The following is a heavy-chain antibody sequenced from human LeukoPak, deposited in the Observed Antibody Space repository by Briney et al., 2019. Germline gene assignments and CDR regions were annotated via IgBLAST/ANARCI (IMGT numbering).Heavy chain of an antibody. CDR2: IYYSGSA. Sequence: SETLSLTCTVSGGSISSTNYYWGWIRQPPGKGLEWIGNIYYSGSAYCNPSLRSRVTISVDTSKKQFSLKLSSVTAADTAVYLCARQPDYFYMDVWGKGTTVTVSS. J-gene: IGHJ6*03. CDR3: ARQPDYFYMDV. CDR1: GGSISSTNYY. V-gene: IGHV4-39*01.